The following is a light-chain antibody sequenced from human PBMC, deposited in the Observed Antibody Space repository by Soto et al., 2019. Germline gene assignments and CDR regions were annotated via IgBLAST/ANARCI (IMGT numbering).Light chain of an antibody. CDR1: SSNIGAGYD. V-gene: IGLV1-40*01. CDR2: GSS. CDR3: RSYDSNLSGGV. J-gene: IGLJ3*02. Sequence: QSVLTQPPSVSGAPGQRVTISCTGSSSNIGAGYDVHWYQQLPGRAPKLLIYGSSNRPSGVPDRISGSKSGTSVSLAITGLQAEDEADYYCRSYDSNLSGGVFGGGTKLTVL.